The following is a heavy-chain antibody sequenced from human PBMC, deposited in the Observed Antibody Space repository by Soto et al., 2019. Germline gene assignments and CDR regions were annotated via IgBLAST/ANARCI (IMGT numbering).Heavy chain of an antibody. V-gene: IGHV1-18*04. J-gene: IGHJ4*02. D-gene: IGHD3-22*01. CDR2: ISAYNGNT. CDR1: GYTFTSYG. Sequence: QVQLVQSGAEVKKPGASVKVSCKASGYTFTSYGISWVRQAPGQGLEWMGWISAYNGNTNYAQKLQGRVTMTTDTSTSTAYMELRRLRSDDTAVYYCARVVDYYDSSGYYLGYFDYWGQGTLVTVSS. CDR3: ARVVDYYDSSGYYLGYFDY.